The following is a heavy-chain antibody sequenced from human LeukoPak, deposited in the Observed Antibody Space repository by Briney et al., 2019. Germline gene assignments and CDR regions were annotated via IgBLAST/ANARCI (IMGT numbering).Heavy chain of an antibody. J-gene: IGHJ5*02. V-gene: IGHV4-4*08. D-gene: IGHD2-2*01. CDR1: GGSISSYY. CDR3: AREYGSSWYLNWFDP. CDR2: IYNSGST. Sequence: SETLSLTCTVSGGSISSYYWNWIRQSPGKGLEWIGSIYNSGSTYYNPSLKSRVTISIDTSKNQFSLKLSSVTAADTAVYYCAREYGSSWYLNWFDPWGQGTLVTVSS.